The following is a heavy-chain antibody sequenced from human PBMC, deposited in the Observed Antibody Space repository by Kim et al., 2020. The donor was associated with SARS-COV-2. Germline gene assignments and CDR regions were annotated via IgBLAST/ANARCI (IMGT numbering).Heavy chain of an antibody. Sequence: SETLSLTCAVYGGSFSGYYWSWIRQPPGKGLEWIGEINHSGSTNYNPSLKSRVTISVDTSKNQFSLKLSSVTAADTAVYYCARGFVFGVVRGWFDPWGQGTLVTVSS. D-gene: IGHD3-3*01. CDR3: ARGFVFGVVRGWFDP. CDR2: INHSGST. J-gene: IGHJ5*02. CDR1: GGSFSGYY. V-gene: IGHV4-34*01.